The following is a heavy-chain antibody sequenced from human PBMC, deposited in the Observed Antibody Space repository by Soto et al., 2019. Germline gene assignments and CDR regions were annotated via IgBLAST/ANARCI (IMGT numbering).Heavy chain of an antibody. CDR3: ARDSVYDILTGTKDYYYYGMDV. D-gene: IGHD3-9*01. CDR1: GGSISPYY. V-gene: IGHV4-59*12. J-gene: IGHJ6*02. Sequence: PSETLSLTCTVSGGSISPYYWSWIRQPPGKGLEWIGYVYYSGSTNYNPSLKSRVTISVDKSKNQFSLKLSSVTAADTAVYYCARDSVYDILTGTKDYYYYGMDVWGQGTTVTVSS. CDR2: VYYSGST.